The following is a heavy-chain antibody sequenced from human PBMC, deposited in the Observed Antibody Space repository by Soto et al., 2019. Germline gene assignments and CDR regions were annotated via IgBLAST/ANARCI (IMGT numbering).Heavy chain of an antibody. CDR3: ARDLVGSNKYYYYGMDV. CDR2: ISAYNGNT. J-gene: IGHJ6*02. D-gene: IGHD1-26*01. Sequence: ASVKVSCKASGYTFTNFGISWVRQAPGQGLEWMGWISAYNGNTNYAQKFQGRVTMTTDTSTSTAYMEVRSLRFDDTAVYYCARDLVGSNKYYYYGMDVWGQGTTVTVSS. CDR1: GYTFTNFG. V-gene: IGHV1-18*01.